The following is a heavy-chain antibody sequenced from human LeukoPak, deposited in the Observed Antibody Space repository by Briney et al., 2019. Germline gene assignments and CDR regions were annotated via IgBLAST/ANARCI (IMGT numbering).Heavy chain of an antibody. CDR1: GYTSTSYG. J-gene: IGHJ5*02. CDR3: ARGPEGFDWLPRVDP. D-gene: IGHD3-9*01. Sequence: ASVKVSCKASGYTSTSYGISWVRQAPGQGLEWMGWISAYNGNTNYAQKLQGRVTMTTDTSTSTAYMELRSLRSDDTAVYYCARGPEGFDWLPRVDPWGQGTLVTVSS. V-gene: IGHV1-18*04. CDR2: ISAYNGNT.